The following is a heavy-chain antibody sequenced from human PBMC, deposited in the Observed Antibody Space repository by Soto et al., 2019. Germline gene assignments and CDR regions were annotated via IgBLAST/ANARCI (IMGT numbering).Heavy chain of an antibody. CDR3: ARNYGSGSERTNDY. Sequence: QVQLQQWGAGLLKPSETLSLTCAVYDGSFSGYYWSWIRQPPGKGLEWIGEINHSGGTNYNPSLKSRVTIPGDTSKNQCSLKLSSVTAADTAVYDWARNYGSGSERTNDYWGQGTLVTVSS. CDR1: DGSFSGYY. J-gene: IGHJ4*02. D-gene: IGHD3-10*01. V-gene: IGHV4-34*01. CDR2: INHSGGT.